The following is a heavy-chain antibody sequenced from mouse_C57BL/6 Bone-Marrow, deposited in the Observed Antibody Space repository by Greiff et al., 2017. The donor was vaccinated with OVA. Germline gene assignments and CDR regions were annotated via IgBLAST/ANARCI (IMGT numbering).Heavy chain of an antibody. CDR1: GFNIKNTY. J-gene: IGHJ3*01. V-gene: IGHV14-3*01. D-gene: IGHD3-2*02. CDR2: IDPANGNT. CDR3: ARWQLRLLAWFAY. Sequence: VQLQQPGAELVRPGASVKLSCTASGFNIKNTYMHWVKQRPEQGLEWIGRIDPANGNTKYAPKFQGKATITADTSSNTAYLQLSSLTSEDTAIYYCARWQLRLLAWFAYWGQGTLVTVSA.